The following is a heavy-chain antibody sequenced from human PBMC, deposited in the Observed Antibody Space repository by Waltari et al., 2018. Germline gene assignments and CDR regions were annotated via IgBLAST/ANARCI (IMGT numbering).Heavy chain of an antibody. CDR2: ISHSGTP. Sequence: QVQLQQWGAGLLKPSETLSLTCAVYGGSFSGYYWSWIRQPPGKGLEWIGEISHSGTPNYNPSLKRRGTRSLETSKDQFSLKVSSVTAADPAVYYCARQEIIVEVTGDGFDIWGQGTMVTVSS. J-gene: IGHJ3*02. V-gene: IGHV4-34*01. CDR3: ARQEIIVEVTGDGFDI. CDR1: GGSFSGYY. D-gene: IGHD2-21*02.